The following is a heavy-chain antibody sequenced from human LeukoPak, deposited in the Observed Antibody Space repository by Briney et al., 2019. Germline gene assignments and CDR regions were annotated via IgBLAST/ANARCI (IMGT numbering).Heavy chain of an antibody. CDR2: IYWDDDK. CDR1: GFSLSTRGVG. J-gene: IGHJ4*02. V-gene: IGHV2-5*02. Sequence: SGPTLVNPTQPLTLTCTFSGFSLSTRGVGVGWIRQPPGKALEWLALIYWDDDKRYSPSLKSRLTITKDTSKNQVVLTMTNMDPVDTATYYCAHSTVSPEAYYYDSSGQAGSLFDYWGQGTLVTVSS. D-gene: IGHD3-22*01. CDR3: AHSTVSPEAYYYDSSGQAGSLFDY.